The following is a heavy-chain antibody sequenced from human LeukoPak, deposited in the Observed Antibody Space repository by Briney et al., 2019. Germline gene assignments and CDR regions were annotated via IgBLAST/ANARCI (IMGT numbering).Heavy chain of an antibody. CDR1: GGTFSSYA. Sequence: SVTVSCTASGGTFSSYAISWVRQAPGQGLEWMGRIIPILGIANYAQKFQGRVTITADKSTSTAYMELSSLRSEDTAVYYCARGSTVTTYYFDYWGQGTLVTVSS. CDR2: IIPILGIA. V-gene: IGHV1-69*04. J-gene: IGHJ4*02. CDR3: ARGSTVTTYYFDY. D-gene: IGHD4-17*01.